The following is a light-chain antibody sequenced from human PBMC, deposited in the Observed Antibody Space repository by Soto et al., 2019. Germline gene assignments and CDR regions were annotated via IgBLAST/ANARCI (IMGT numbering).Light chain of an antibody. CDR3: HQRSNWWT. J-gene: IGKJ1*01. CDR2: DTS. Sequence: ERATRSCRASQSLSSSLAWYQQKPGQAPRVLIYDTSTRATGIPARFSGSGSGTDFTLTISSLEPEDSAVYYCHQRSNWWTFGQGTKVDI. V-gene: IGKV3-11*01. CDR1: QSLSSS.